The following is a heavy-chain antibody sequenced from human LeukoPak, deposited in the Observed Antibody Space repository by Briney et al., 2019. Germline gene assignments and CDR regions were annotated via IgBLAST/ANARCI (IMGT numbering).Heavy chain of an antibody. V-gene: IGHV3-30*02. Sequence: PGGSLRLSCAASGFTFSNYGMHWVRQAPGKGLEWVAFIWYDGSNKYYVDSVKGRFTISRDNSENTLFLQMSSLRTEDTAVYYCAKDPLGFCTRATCRYPDSWGQGTLVTVSS. CDR2: IWYDGSNK. D-gene: IGHD2-8*01. CDR3: AKDPLGFCTRATCRYPDS. CDR1: GFTFSNYG. J-gene: IGHJ4*02.